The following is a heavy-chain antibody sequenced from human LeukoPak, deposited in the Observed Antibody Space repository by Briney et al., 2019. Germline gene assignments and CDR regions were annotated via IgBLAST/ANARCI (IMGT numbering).Heavy chain of an antibody. CDR2: ISSSSSTI. J-gene: IGHJ4*02. Sequence: GGSLRLSCAAPGFTFSSYSMNWVRQAPGKGLEWVSYISSSSSTIYYADSVKGRFTISRDNAKNSLYLQMNSLRAEDTAVYYCARGTLTIFGATPLVDYWGQGTLVTVSS. D-gene: IGHD3-3*01. CDR1: GFTFSSYS. V-gene: IGHV3-48*01. CDR3: ARGTLTIFGATPLVDY.